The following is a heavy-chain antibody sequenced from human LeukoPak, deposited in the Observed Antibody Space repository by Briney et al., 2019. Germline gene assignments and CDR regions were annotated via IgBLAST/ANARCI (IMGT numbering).Heavy chain of an antibody. J-gene: IGHJ4*02. V-gene: IGHV1-2*02. Sequence: KTGASVKVSCKASGYTFTGYYMHWVRQAPGQGLEWMGWINPNSGGTNYAQKFQGRVTMTRDTSISTAYMELSRLRSDDTAVYYCARARGYSGYDHDYWGQGTLVTVSS. CDR1: GYTFTGYY. CDR2: INPNSGGT. CDR3: ARARGYSGYDHDY. D-gene: IGHD5-12*01.